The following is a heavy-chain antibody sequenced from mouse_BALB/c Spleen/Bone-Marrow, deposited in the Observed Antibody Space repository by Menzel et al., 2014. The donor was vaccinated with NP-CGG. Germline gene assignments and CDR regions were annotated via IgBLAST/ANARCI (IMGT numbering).Heavy chain of an antibody. J-gene: IGHJ1*01. V-gene: IGHV5-9-3*01. CDR3: SRLRMITTYFDV. CDR2: ISSSGSYT. Sequence: EVKVEESGGGLAKPGGSLQLSCAASGFTFSTYAMSWVRQTPEKRLEWVATISSSGSYTYYPDSVKGRFTISRDNAKNPLYLQMSSLRSEDTALFYCSRLRMITTYFDVWGAGTTVTVSS. D-gene: IGHD2-4*01. CDR1: GFTFSTYA.